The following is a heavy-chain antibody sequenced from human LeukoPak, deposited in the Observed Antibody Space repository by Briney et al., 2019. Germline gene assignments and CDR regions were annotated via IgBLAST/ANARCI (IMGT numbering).Heavy chain of an antibody. CDR2: IYYSGST. J-gene: IGHJ4*02. CDR3: ASYSSTSGY. D-gene: IGHD6-13*01. CDR1: GGSISSYY. V-gene: IGHV4-59*01. Sequence: SETLSLTCTVSGGSISSYYWSWIRQPPGKGLEWIGYIYYSGSTNYNPSLKSRVTISVDTSKNQFSLKLSSVTAADTAVYYCASYSSTSGYWGQGTLVTASS.